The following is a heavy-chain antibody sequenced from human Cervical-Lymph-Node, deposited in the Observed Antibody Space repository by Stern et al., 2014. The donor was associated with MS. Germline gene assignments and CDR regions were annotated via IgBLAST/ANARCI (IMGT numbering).Heavy chain of an antibody. J-gene: IGHJ6*02. V-gene: IGHV1-69*01. CDR1: GGTFSSYA. Sequence: QVQLVQSGAEVKKPGASVKVSCKASGGTFSSYAISWVRQAPGQGLEWMGGIIPIFGTANNAQKFQGRVPIPAAQSPSTASMELSSLRSEATAVYYCASRANYGDYRGPILSVGMDFWGQGPTVTVSS. CDR3: ASRANYGDYRGPILSVGMDF. D-gene: IGHD4-17*01. CDR2: IIPIFGTA.